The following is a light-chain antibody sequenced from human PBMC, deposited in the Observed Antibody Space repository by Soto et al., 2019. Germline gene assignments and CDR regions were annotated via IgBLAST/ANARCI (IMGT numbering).Light chain of an antibody. J-gene: IGKJ1*01. Sequence: DIQMTQSPSSLSASVGDRVTITCRASQNIRSRLAWFQQKPGKAPKLLIYDASSLESGVPQRFSGSGSGTEFTLTISSLQTDDFSTDYCQQYHSYWTFGQGTKVDI. CDR2: DAS. CDR1: QNIRSR. CDR3: QQYHSYWT. V-gene: IGKV1-5*01.